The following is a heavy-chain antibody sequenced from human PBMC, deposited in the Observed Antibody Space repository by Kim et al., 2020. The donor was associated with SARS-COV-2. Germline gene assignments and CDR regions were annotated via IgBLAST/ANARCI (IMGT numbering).Heavy chain of an antibody. V-gene: IGHV3-33*01. CDR1: GFIFSTYG. D-gene: IGHD2-2*01. Sequence: GGSLRLSCAASGFIFSTYGMHWVRQAPGKGLEWVAVIWYDENSEYYTDSVKGRFTISRDKSKGTVYLQMNSLRAEDTAVYYCARALNSSTADALDIWGQG. CDR2: IWYDENSE. CDR3: ARALNSSTADALDI. J-gene: IGHJ3*02.